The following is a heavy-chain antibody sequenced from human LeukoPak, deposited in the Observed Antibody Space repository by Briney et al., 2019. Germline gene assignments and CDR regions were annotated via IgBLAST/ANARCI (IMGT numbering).Heavy chain of an antibody. CDR1: GGSISSYY. CDR2: IYFSGST. V-gene: IGHV4-59*01. J-gene: IGHJ4*02. D-gene: IGHD3-10*01. Sequence: PSETLSLTCTVSGGSISSYYWSWIRQPPGKGLEWIGYIYFSGSTNYNPSLKSRVTISLDTSKNQFSLKLSSVTAADTAVYYCAGSYGSGSYDSEDYWGQGTLVTVSS. CDR3: AGSYGSGSYDSEDY.